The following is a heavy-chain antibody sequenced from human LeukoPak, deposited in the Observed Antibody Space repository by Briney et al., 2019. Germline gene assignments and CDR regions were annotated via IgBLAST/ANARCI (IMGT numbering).Heavy chain of an antibody. J-gene: IGHJ3*02. CDR2: IWYDGSNK. CDR3: ARDFISDDYCSGGSCWNAFDI. Sequence: GGSLRLSCAASGFTFSSYGMHWVRQAPGKGLEWVAVIWYDGSNKYYADSVKGRFTISRDNSKNTLYLQMNSLRAEDTAVYYCARDFISDDYCSGGSCWNAFDIWGQGTMVTVSS. V-gene: IGHV3-33*08. CDR1: GFTFSSYG. D-gene: IGHD2-15*01.